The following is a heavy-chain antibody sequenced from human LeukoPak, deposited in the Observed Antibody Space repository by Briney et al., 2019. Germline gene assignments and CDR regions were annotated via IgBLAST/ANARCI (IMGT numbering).Heavy chain of an antibody. Sequence: SQTLSLTCIVAGVSITSDGYSWSWIRQHPGKGLEWIGYIYNSGNTYYNPSLKSRVTISLDTSENQLSLRLTSVTAADTAVYYCARAYYYDTSDYYSDYHYYGMDVWGQGTTVTVSS. CDR2: IYNSGNT. J-gene: IGHJ6*02. CDR1: GVSITSDGYS. D-gene: IGHD3-22*01. V-gene: IGHV4-31*03. CDR3: ARAYYYDTSDYYSDYHYYGMDV.